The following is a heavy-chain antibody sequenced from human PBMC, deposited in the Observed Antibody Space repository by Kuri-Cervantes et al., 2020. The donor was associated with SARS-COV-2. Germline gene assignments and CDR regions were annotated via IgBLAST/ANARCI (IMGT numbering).Heavy chain of an antibody. CDR1: GGSISTYY. CDR2: IYHSGTT. D-gene: IGHD2-8*01. Sequence: SETLSLTCTVSGGSISTYYWSWIRQPPGKGLEWIGYIYHSGTTYYNPSLKSRVIISVDRSKNQFSLKLSSVTAADTALYYCARDSYCINGVCLLGYWGQGTLVTVSS. CDR3: ARDSYCINGVCLLGY. V-gene: IGHV4-59*12. J-gene: IGHJ4*02.